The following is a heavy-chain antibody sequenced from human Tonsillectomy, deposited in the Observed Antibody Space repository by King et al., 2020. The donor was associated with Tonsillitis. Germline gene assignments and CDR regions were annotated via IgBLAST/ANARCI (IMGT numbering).Heavy chain of an antibody. CDR2: ISYDGSNK. V-gene: IGHV3-30-3*01. CDR3: ARAPGGAMVHGDWNFDL. Sequence: VQLVESGGGVVQPGRSLRLSCAASGFTFSNSDLHWVRQAPGKGLEWVAVISYDGSNKYYADSVKGRFTISRDNSKSTLYLQMNSLRAEDTAVYYCARAPGGAMVHGDWNFDLWGRGTLVTVSS. J-gene: IGHJ2*01. D-gene: IGHD3-10*01. CDR1: GFTFSNSD.